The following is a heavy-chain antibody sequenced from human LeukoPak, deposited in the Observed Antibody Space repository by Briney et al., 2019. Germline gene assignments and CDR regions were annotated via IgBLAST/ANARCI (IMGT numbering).Heavy chain of an antibody. V-gene: IGHV4-59*08. CDR3: ARHESDSWRAGHYYYGMDV. CDR2: IYYSGSA. Sequence: PSETLSLTCTVSGGSISSDYWNWIRQPPGKGLEWIGYIYYSGSATYNPSLNNRVTISVDTSKNQFSLKLSSVTAADTAVYYCARHESDSWRAGHYYYGMDVWGQGTTVTVSS. D-gene: IGHD5-12*01. J-gene: IGHJ6*02. CDR1: GGSISSDY.